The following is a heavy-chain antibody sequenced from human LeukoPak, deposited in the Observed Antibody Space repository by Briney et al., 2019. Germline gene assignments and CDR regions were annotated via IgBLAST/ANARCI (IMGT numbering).Heavy chain of an antibody. V-gene: IGHV3-7*01. Sequence: GGSLRLSCAASGFTFDDYGMSWVRQAPGKGLEWVAILKQDGSQKYYVDSVKGRFTISRDNAKNSLYLQMNSLRAEDTAVYYCARDEYGSGSYYNLELAFDYWGQGTLVTVSP. CDR1: GFTFDDYG. J-gene: IGHJ4*02. CDR3: ARDEYGSGSYYNLELAFDY. CDR2: LKQDGSQK. D-gene: IGHD3-10*01.